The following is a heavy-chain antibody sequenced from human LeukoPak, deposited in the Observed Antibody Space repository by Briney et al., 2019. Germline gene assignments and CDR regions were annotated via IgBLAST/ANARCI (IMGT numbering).Heavy chain of an antibody. J-gene: IGHJ4*02. CDR1: GYTFTSYG. D-gene: IGHD2-2*01. Sequence: ASVKVSFKASGYTFTSYGISWVRQAPGQGLEWMGWISAYNGNTNYAQKLQGRVTMTTDTSTSTAYMELRSLRSDDTAVYYCARGIVVVPAEPGDYFDYWGQGTLVAVSS. V-gene: IGHV1-18*04. CDR3: ARGIVVVPAEPGDYFDY. CDR2: ISAYNGNT.